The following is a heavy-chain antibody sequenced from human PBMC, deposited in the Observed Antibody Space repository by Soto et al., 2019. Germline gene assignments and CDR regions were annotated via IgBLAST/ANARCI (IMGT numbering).Heavy chain of an antibody. CDR1: GFTFSDYS. D-gene: IGHD2-15*01. V-gene: IGHV3-48*02. CDR3: ARGGVVVAAPTA. CDR2: ISFSSSTI. J-gene: IGHJ5*02. Sequence: GSLRLSCAASGFTFSDYSMYWVRQAPGKGLEWVSYISFSSSTIYYADSVKGRFTISRDNAKNSLSLQMNSLRDEDTAVYYCARGGVVVAAPTAWGQGTLVTVSS.